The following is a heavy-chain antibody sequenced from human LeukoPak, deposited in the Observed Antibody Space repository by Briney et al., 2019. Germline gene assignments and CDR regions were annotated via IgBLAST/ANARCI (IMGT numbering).Heavy chain of an antibody. D-gene: IGHD6-19*01. CDR3: AREPNSGWYDY. CDR1: GYTFTAYY. V-gene: IGHV1-2*02. J-gene: IGHJ4*02. Sequence: ASVKVSCKTSGYTFTAYYIHWVRQAPGQGLEWMGWINPNSGATNYAQKFQGRVTMTRDTSISTAYMELSRLRSGDAAVYYCAREPNSGWYDYWGQGTLVTVSS. CDR2: INPNSGAT.